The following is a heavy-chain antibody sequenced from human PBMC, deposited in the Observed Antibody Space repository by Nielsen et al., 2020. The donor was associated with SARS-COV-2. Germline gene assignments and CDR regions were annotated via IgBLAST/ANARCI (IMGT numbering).Heavy chain of an antibody. V-gene: IGHV1-3*01. CDR1: GYTFTSYA. J-gene: IGHJ3*02. CDR2: INAGNGNT. Sequence: ASVKVSCKASGYTFTSYAMHWVRQAPGQRLEWMGWINAGNGNTKYSQKFQGRVTITRDTSASTAYMELSSLRSEDTAVYYCARDQSTSGSYLGIWGQGTMVTVSS. D-gene: IGHD1-26*01. CDR3: ARDQSTSGSYLGI.